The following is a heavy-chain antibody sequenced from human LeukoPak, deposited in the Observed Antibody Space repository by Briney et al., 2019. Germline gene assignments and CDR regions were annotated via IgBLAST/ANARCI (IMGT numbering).Heavy chain of an antibody. CDR1: GFTFSSYG. V-gene: IGHV3-33*01. Sequence: GGSLRLSCAASGFTFSSYGMHWVRQAPGKGLEWVAVIWYDGSNKYYADSVKGRFTISRDNSTNTLYLQMNSLRAEDTAVYYCARDRSSYYFDYWGQGTLVTVSS. CDR3: ARDRSSYYFDY. D-gene: IGHD6-6*01. J-gene: IGHJ4*02. CDR2: IWYDGSNK.